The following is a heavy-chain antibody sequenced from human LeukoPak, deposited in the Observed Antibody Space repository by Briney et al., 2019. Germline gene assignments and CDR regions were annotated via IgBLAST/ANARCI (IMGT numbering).Heavy chain of an antibody. Sequence: ASVKVSCKASGYTLTNLDIIWVRQATGQGLEWMGWINPNNGNTGYAQKFQGRITMTRNTSIRTAYMELSSLRFEDTALYYCARGRNVPAASGDRFDPWGPGTLVTVSS. CDR3: ARGRNVPAASGDRFDP. J-gene: IGHJ5*02. CDR2: INPNNGNT. D-gene: IGHD2-2*01. V-gene: IGHV1-8*01. CDR1: GYTLTNLD.